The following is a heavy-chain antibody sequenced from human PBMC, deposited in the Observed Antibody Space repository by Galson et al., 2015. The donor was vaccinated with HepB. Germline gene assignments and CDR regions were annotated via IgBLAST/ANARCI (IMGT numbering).Heavy chain of an antibody. D-gene: IGHD6-19*01. Sequence: LRLSCAASGFTFSSYVMSWVRQAPGKGLEWVSTISGSGGSTYYADSVKGRFTISRDNSKNTLYLQMNSLRAEDTAVYYCAKAHSGWGWFDPWGQGTLVTVSS. CDR2: ISGSGGST. J-gene: IGHJ5*02. CDR3: AKAHSGWGWFDP. V-gene: IGHV3-23*01. CDR1: GFTFSSYV.